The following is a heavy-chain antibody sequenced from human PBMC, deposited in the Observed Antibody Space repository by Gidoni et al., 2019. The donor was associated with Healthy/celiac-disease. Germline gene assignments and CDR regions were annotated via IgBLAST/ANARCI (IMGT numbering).Heavy chain of an antibody. V-gene: IGHV3-49*05. D-gene: IGHD3-3*01. J-gene: IGHJ5*02. CDR3: TKGGVRWFDP. CDR2: IRSKAYGGTT. Sequence: EVQLVESGGGLLKQGWSLRPSCTASAFTFGDYALSWFRQAPGKGLEWVGFIRSKAYGGTTEYAASVKGRFTISRDDSKSIDYLQMNSLKTEDTAVYYCTKGGVRWFDPWGQGTLVTVSS. CDR1: AFTFGDYA.